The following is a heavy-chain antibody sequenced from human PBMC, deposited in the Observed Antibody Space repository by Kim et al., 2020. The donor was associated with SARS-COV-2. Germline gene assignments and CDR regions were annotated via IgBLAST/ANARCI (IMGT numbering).Heavy chain of an antibody. D-gene: IGHD3-10*01. J-gene: IGHJ6*03. CDR1: GGTFSSYA. CDR2: IIPIFGTA. V-gene: IGHV1-69*13. Sequence: SVKVSCKASGGTFSSYAISWVRQAPGQGLEWMGGIIPIFGTANYAQKFQGRVTITADESTSTAYMELSSLRSEDTAVYYCARGRTGLYYYYYYMDVWGKGTTVTVSS. CDR3: ARGRTGLYYYYYYMDV.